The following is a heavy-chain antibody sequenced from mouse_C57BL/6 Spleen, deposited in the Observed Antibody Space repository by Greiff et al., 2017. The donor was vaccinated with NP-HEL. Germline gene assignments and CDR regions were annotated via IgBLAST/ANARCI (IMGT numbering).Heavy chain of an antibody. CDR3: ATYYDYDGPWFAY. V-gene: IGHV5-4*03. Sequence: DVKLVESGGGLVKPGGSLKLSCAASGFTFSSYAMSWVRQTPEKRLEWVATISDGGSYTYYPDNVKGRFTISRDNAKNNLYLQMSHLKSEDTAMYYCATYYDYDGPWFAYWGQGTLVTVSA. D-gene: IGHD2-4*01. J-gene: IGHJ3*01. CDR2: ISDGGSYT. CDR1: GFTFSSYA.